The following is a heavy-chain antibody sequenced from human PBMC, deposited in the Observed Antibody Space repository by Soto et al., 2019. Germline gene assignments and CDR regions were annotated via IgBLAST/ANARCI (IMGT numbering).Heavy chain of an antibody. CDR1: GGTFSSYA. V-gene: IGHV1-69*01. CDR2: IIPIFGTA. CDR3: ATDTYYYDSSGQGDY. D-gene: IGHD3-22*01. J-gene: IGHJ4*02. Sequence: QVQLVQSGAEVKKPGSSVKVSCKASGGTFSSYAISWVRQAPGQGLEWMGGIIPIFGTANYAQKFQGRVTITAAESTSTAYMELSSLRSEGTAVYYCATDTYYYDSSGQGDYWGEGTMVTVSS.